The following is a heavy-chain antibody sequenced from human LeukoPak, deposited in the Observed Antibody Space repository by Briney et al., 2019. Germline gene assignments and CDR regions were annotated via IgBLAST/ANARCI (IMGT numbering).Heavy chain of an antibody. J-gene: IGHJ4*02. CDR1: GFTFSSYW. CDR3: TRSVRGTFDY. V-gene: IGHV3-49*04. CDR2: IRSKAYGGTT. Sequence: GGSLRLSCAASGFTFSSYWMSWVRQAPGKGLEWVGFIRSKAYGGTTEYAASVKGRFTISRDDSKSIAYLQMNSLKTEDTAVYYCTRSVRGTFDYWGQGTLVTVSS. D-gene: IGHD1-7*01.